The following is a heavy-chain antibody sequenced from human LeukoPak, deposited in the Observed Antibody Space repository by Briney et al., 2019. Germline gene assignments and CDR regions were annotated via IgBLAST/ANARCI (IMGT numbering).Heavy chain of an antibody. J-gene: IGHJ3*01. CDR2: ISTSGGT. V-gene: IGHV4-59*01. D-gene: IGHD3-22*01. CDR1: GGSINTYF. Sequence: SETLSLTCTVSGGSINTYFWSWIRQAPGKGLEWIGFISTSGGTKHNPSLKSRVTISVDTSKNQFSLKLTSLTAADTALYFCARDGSSFDGSGSFDAFDVWGRGRMVIVSS. CDR3: ARDGSSFDGSGSFDAFDV.